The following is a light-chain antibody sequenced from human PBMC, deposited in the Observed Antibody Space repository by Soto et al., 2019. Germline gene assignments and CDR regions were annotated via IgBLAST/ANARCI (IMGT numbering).Light chain of an antibody. CDR2: EVS. CDR1: SSDVGGYNY. J-gene: IGLJ1*01. V-gene: IGLV2-14*01. CDR3: NPCTSESTGV. Sequence: QSVLTQPASVSGSPGQSITISCTGTSSDVGGYNYVSWYQQHPGKAPKLIIYEVSNRPSGVSNRFSGSKSGNTASLPISGLQAEYEADYCCNPCTSESTGVFGTGTKLTVL.